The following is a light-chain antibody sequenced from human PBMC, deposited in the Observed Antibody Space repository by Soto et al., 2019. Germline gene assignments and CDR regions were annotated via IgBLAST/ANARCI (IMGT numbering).Light chain of an antibody. CDR1: QSLLHSNGYNY. CDR2: LGS. V-gene: IGKV2-28*01. Sequence: DIVMTQSPPLLPVTPGEPASISCRSSQSLLHSNGYNYVDWYLQKAGQPPHLLIYLGSTRASGVPARFSGSGSGTDFTLKISRVEAEDVGVYYCMQALQTPRTFGQGTQVELK. J-gene: IGKJ1*01. CDR3: MQALQTPRT.